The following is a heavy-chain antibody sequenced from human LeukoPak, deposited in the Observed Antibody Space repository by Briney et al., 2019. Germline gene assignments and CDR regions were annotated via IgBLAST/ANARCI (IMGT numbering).Heavy chain of an antibody. V-gene: IGHV3-23*01. CDR2: ISGSGGST. CDR1: GFTFSSYA. D-gene: IGHD6-13*01. J-gene: IGHJ4*02. CDR3: AMYSSSWYNYYYYFDY. Sequence: PGGSLRLSCAASGFTFSSYAMSWVRQAPGKGLEWVSAISGSGGSTYYADPVKGRFTISRDNSKNTLYLQMNSLRAEDTAVYYCAMYSSSWYNYYYYFDYWGQGTLVTVSS.